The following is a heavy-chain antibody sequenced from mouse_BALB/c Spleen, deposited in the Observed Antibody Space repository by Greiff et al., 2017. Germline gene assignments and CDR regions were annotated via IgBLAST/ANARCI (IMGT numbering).Heavy chain of an antibody. CDR1: GFNIKDYY. J-gene: IGHJ2*01. V-gene: IGHV14-4*02. Sequence: VQLKQSGAELVRSGASVKLSCTASGFNIKDYYMHWVKQRPEQGLEWIGWIDPENGDTEYAPKFQGKATMTADTSSNTAYLQLSSLTSEDTAVYYCISSYGKNWGQGTTLTVSS. CDR2: IDPENGDT. CDR3: ISSYGKN. D-gene: IGHD2-10*02.